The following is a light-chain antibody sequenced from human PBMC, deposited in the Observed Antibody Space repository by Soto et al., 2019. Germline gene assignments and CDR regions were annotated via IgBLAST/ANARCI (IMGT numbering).Light chain of an antibody. CDR1: QSVSSN. V-gene: IGKV3-20*01. CDR2: GAS. CDR3: QQYDSSWT. Sequence: EVVLTQSPATLSLSPGERATLSCRASQSVSSNLACYQQKPGQAPRLLIYGASSRATGIPDRFSGSGSGTDFTLTISRLEPEDFALYYCQQYDSSWTFGQGTKVDIK. J-gene: IGKJ1*01.